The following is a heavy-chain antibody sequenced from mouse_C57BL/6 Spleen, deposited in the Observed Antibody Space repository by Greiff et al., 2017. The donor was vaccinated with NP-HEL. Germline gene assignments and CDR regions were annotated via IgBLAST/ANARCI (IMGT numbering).Heavy chain of an antibody. CDR2: IYPRSGNT. D-gene: IGHD1-1*01. Sequence: VQLQQSGAELARPGASVKLSCTASGYTFTSYGISWVKQRTGQGLEWIGEIYPRSGNTYYNEKFKGKATLTADKSSSTAYMELRSLTSEDSAVYFCAREEGYYYGSSLYYAMDYWGQGTSVTVSS. CDR3: AREEGYYYGSSLYYAMDY. V-gene: IGHV1-81*01. CDR1: GYTFTSYG. J-gene: IGHJ4*01.